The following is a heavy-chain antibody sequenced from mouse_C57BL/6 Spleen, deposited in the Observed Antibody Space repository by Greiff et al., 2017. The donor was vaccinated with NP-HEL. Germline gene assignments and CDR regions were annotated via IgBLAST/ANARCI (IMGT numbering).Heavy chain of an antibody. J-gene: IGHJ3*01. CDR1: GYAFTNYL. V-gene: IGHV1-54*01. CDR3: AREDYGSLALFAY. CDR2: INPGSGGT. Sequence: QVQLKESGAELVRPGTSVKVSCKASGYAFTNYLIEWVKQRPGQGLEWIGVINPGSGGTNYNEKFKGKATLTADKSSSTAYMQLSSLTSEDSAVYFCAREDYGSLALFAYWGQGTLVTVSA. D-gene: IGHD1-1*01.